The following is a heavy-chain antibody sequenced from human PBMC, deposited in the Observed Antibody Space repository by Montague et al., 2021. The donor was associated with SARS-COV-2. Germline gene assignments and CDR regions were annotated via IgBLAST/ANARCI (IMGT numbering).Heavy chain of an antibody. CDR1: GFTVSSNY. CDR2: IYSGGST. D-gene: IGHD1-26*01. CDR3: ARESVGATKDAFDI. Sequence: SLRLFCAASGFTVSSNYMSWVRQAPGKGLEWVSVIYSGGSTYYADSVKGRFTISRDNSKNTLYLQMNSLRAEDTAVYYCARESVGATKDAFDIWGQGTMVTVSS. V-gene: IGHV3-66*01. J-gene: IGHJ3*02.